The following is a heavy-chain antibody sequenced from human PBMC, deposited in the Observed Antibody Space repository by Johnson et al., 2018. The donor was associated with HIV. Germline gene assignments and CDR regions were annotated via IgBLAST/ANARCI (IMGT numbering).Heavy chain of an antibody. CDR2: IRYDGSNK. V-gene: IGHV3-30*02. Sequence: QVQLVESGGGLVKPGGSLRLSCAASGFTFSSNGMHWVRQAPGKGLDWVAFIRYDGSNKYYADSLKGRFTISRDNSKNTLYLQMNSLRAEDTAVYYCAKEGYSSGWYGPPDAFDIWGQGTMVTVSS. D-gene: IGHD6-19*01. CDR1: GFTFSSNG. J-gene: IGHJ3*02. CDR3: AKEGYSSGWYGPPDAFDI.